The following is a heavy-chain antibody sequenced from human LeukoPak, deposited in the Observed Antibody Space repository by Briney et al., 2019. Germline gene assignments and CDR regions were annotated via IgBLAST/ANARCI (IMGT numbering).Heavy chain of an antibody. CDR3: ARAGQAYYFDY. V-gene: IGHV4-61*02. CDR2: IYTSGST. D-gene: IGHD3-10*01. Sequence: SETLSLTFTVSGVSISSGSYYWSWIRQPTGKGLEWIVRIYTSGSTNYNPSLKSRVTLSVDTFKNQFSLKMSSVTAADTAVYYCARAGQAYYFDYWGQGTLVTVSS. J-gene: IGHJ4*02. CDR1: GVSISSGSYY.